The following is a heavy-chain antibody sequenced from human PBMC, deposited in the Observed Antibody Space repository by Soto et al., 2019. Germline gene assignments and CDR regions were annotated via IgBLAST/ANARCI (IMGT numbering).Heavy chain of an antibody. Sequence: QVQLVESGGGVVQPGRSLRLSCAASGFTFSSYGMHWVREAPGKGLEWVAVIWYDGSNKYYADSVKGRFTISRDNSKNTLYLQMNSLRAEDTAVYYYATDYLAVPHRVIDYWGQRTLVTVS. CDR3: ATDYLAVPHRVIDY. CDR1: GFTFSSYG. CDR2: IWYDGSNK. D-gene: IGHD2-2*01. V-gene: IGHV3-33*01. J-gene: IGHJ4*02.